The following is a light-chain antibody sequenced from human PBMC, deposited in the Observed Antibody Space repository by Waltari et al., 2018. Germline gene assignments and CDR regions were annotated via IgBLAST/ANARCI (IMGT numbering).Light chain of an antibody. CDR3: QQYSSTPRT. CDR2: WAS. J-gene: IGKJ1*01. Sequence: DIVMTQSPDSLAVSLGERATINCKSSQSVLYSSNNKNYLAWYQQKPGQPPKLLIYWASTRESGVPDLFSGSGSGTDFTLTISSLQAEDVAVYYCQQYSSTPRTFGQGTKVEIK. CDR1: QSVLYSSNNKNY. V-gene: IGKV4-1*01.